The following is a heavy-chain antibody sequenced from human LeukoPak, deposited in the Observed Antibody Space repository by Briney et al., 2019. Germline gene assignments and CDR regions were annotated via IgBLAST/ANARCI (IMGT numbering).Heavy chain of an antibody. D-gene: IGHD7-27*01. CDR1: GFPFSIYA. V-gene: IGHV3-23*01. J-gene: IGHJ4*02. CDR2: ISGGGGRT. Sequence: GGSLRLSCAASGFPFSIYAMIYLPHAPGKGLEWVSAISGGGGRTYSADSVEGRFTHSRDNSKNTLYLQMNSLRAEDTAVYYCAKDGPNWGPTWELDYWGQGTLVTVSS. CDR3: AKDGPNWGPTWELDY.